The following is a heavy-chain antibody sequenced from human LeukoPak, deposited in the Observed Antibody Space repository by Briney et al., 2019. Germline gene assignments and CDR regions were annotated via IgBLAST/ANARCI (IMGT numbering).Heavy chain of an antibody. CDR3: ARHKLVSSYFDY. CDR2: IYTSGST. D-gene: IGHD1-14*01. V-gene: IGHV4-4*09. J-gene: IGHJ4*02. Sequence: SETLSHTCTVSGGSISNYYWSWIRQPPGKGLEWIGYIYTSGSTNNNPSLKSRVTISVDTSKNQISLKLSSVTAADTAVYYCARHKLVSSYFDYWGQGTLVTVSS. CDR1: GGSISNYY.